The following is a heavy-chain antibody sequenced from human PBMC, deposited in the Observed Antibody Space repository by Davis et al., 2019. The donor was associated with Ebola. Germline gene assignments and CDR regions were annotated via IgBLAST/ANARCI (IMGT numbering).Heavy chain of an antibody. D-gene: IGHD1-26*01. CDR1: GFIFSSYV. V-gene: IGHV3-23*01. Sequence: PGGSLRLSCAASGFIFSSYVMNWVRQAPGKGLEWVSTLGTSADAYYADSVKGRFTISRDNSRNTLYLQMNGLRVEETAIYYCAKDTSNIWFDIWGQGTMVTVSS. CDR3: AKDTSNIWFDI. CDR2: LGTSADA. J-gene: IGHJ3*02.